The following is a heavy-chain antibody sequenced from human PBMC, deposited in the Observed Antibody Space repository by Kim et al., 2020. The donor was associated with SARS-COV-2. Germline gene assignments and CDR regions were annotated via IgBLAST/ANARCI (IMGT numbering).Heavy chain of an antibody. Sequence: SETLSLTCTVSGGSISSYYWSWIRQPPGKGLEWIGYIYYSGSTNYNPSLKSRVTISVDTSKNQFSLKLSSVTAADTAVYYCAWYRSGWRYIAFWGQGTLVTVSS. CDR1: GGSISSYY. V-gene: IGHV4-59*08. D-gene: IGHD6-19*01. J-gene: IGHJ4*02. CDR3: AWYRSGWRYIAF. CDR2: IYYSGST.